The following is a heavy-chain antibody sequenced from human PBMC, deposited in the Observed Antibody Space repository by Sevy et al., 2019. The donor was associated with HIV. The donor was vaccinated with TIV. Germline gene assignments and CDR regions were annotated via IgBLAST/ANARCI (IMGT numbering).Heavy chain of an antibody. J-gene: IGHJ4*02. D-gene: IGHD3-10*01. V-gene: IGHV3-33*01. CDR3: ASGAYYYASRTENFDY. CDR1: GFTFSSYG. Sequence: GGSLRLSCAASGFTFSSYGMHWVRQAPGKGLEWVALIWYDGSSKYYADSVKGRFTISRDNSKNTLYLQMNCLRAENTAVYYCASGAYYYASRTENFDYWGQGTLVTVSS. CDR2: IWYDGSSK.